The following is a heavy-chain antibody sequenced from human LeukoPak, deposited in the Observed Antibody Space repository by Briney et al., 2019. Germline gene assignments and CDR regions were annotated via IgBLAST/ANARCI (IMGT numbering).Heavy chain of an antibody. CDR1: GFALSSYA. D-gene: IGHD3-22*01. CDR2: TSSSDAGT. J-gene: IGHJ4*02. Sequence: GGSLRLSCAASGFALSSYAMSWVRQAPGKGLEWVSATSSSDAGTYHADSVKGRFTISRDNAKNSLYLQMNSLRAEDTAVYYCANSRYDSSGYYGIIGYWGQGTLVTVSS. CDR3: ANSRYDSSGYYGIIGY. V-gene: IGHV3-23*01.